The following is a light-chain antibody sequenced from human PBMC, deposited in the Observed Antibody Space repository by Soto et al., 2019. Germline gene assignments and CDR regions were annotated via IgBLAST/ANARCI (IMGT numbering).Light chain of an antibody. CDR2: DAS. V-gene: IGKV3-11*01. J-gene: IGKJ5*01. CDR3: QQRSYWPLIT. Sequence: VITQCPVTLSVYPGERATRSCRASHIVRSNLAWYQQKPGQAPRLLLYDASNRATGIPARFSGSGSWTDFTLTIIRLEPEDFAVDYCQQRSYWPLITFGQGTRLEIK. CDR1: HIVRSN.